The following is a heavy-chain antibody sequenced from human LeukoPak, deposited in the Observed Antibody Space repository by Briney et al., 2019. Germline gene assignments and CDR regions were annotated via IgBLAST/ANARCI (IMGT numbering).Heavy chain of an antibody. V-gene: IGHV3-66*03. Sequence: GGSLRLSCTVSGFTVSSNSMSWVRQAPGKGLEWVSFIYSGTIHYSDSVKGRFTISRDTSKNTLYLQMNSLRAEDTAVYYCAREKHSRIFGEVIRSPLRNYFDYWGQGTLVTVSS. J-gene: IGHJ4*02. CDR1: GFTVSSNS. D-gene: IGHD3-3*01. CDR3: AREKHSRIFGEVIRSPLRNYFDY. CDR2: IYSGTI.